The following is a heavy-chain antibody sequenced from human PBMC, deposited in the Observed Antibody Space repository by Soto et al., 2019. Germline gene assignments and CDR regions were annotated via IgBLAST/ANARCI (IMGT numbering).Heavy chain of an antibody. CDR1: GYTFTGYY. CDR2: INPNSGGT. J-gene: IGHJ6*02. CDR3: ARGMATTSSGMDV. Sequence: ASVKVSCKASGYTFTGYYMHWVRQAPGQGLEWMGWINPNSGGTNYAQKFQGCVTMTRDTSISTAYMELSRLRSVDTAVYYCARGMATTSSGMDVWGQGATVTVSS. D-gene: IGHD5-12*01. V-gene: IGHV1-2*04.